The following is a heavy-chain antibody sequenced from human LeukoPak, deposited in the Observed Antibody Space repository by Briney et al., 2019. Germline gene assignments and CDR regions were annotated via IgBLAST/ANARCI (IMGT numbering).Heavy chain of an antibody. D-gene: IGHD2-2*01. CDR3: AKQLLPYYYYMDV. J-gene: IGHJ6*03. CDR1: GFTFSTYA. Sequence: QPGRSLRLSCAASGFTFSTYAMHWVRQAPGKGLEWVAFIRYDGSNKYYADSVKGRFTISRDNSKNTLYLQMNSLRAEDTAVYYCAKQLLPYYYYMDVWGKGTTVTVSS. CDR2: IRYDGSNK. V-gene: IGHV3-30*02.